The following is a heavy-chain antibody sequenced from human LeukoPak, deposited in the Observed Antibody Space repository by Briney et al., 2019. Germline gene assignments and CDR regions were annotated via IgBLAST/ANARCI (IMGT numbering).Heavy chain of an antibody. Sequence: SETLSLTCTVSGGSISSYYWSWIRQPPGKGLEWIGYIYYSGSTNYNPSPKSRVTISVDTSKNQFSLKLSSVTAADTAVYYCAREHSSSRNWFGPWGQGTLVTVSS. CDR2: IYYSGST. CDR1: GGSISSYY. D-gene: IGHD6-13*01. V-gene: IGHV4-59*01. CDR3: AREHSSSRNWFGP. J-gene: IGHJ5*02.